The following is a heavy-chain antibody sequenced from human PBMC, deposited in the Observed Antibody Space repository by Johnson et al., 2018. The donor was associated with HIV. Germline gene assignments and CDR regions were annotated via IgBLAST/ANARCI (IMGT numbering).Heavy chain of an antibody. CDR3: AKEGEAFDI. J-gene: IGHJ3*02. CDR2: IGTTGDT. Sequence: VQLVESGGGVVQPGGSLRISCAASGFTFSNYDMHWVRQVTGKGLEWVSSIGTTGDTYYPGSVKGRFTISRDNSKNTLYVQMNSLRAEDAAVDYCAKEGEAFDI. V-gene: IGHV3-13*01. D-gene: IGHD3-16*01. CDR1: GFTFSNYD.